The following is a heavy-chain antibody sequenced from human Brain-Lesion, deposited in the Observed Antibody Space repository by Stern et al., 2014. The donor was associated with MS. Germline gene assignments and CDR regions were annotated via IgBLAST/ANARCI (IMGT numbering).Heavy chain of an antibody. D-gene: IGHD6-13*01. V-gene: IGHV3-21*05. Sequence: EMQLVESGGGLVKPGGSLRLSCAASGFTFSDSSMFWVRQAPGKGLEWVSCLSRNQNYINYADSVKGRFTISRENARNSLYLQMNSLRVEDTAVYYCATVSPYTSSWYPFFDNWGQGTRVTVSS. CDR1: GFTFSDSS. CDR2: LSRNQNYI. CDR3: ATVSPYTSSWYPFFDN. J-gene: IGHJ4*02.